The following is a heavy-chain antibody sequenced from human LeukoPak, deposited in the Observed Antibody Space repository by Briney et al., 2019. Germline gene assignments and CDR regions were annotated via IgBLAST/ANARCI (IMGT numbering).Heavy chain of an antibody. CDR1: GFTFSSYA. V-gene: IGHV3-21*01. CDR3: ARDTYYYDSSGYYNYYYYYMDV. J-gene: IGHJ6*03. Sequence: GGSLRLSCAASGFTFSSYATNWVRQAPGKGLEWVSYISSTSSYIYYADSVKGRFTISRDNAKNSLYLQMNSLRAEDTAVYYCARDTYYYDSSGYYNYYYYYMDVWGKGTTVTVSS. D-gene: IGHD3-22*01. CDR2: ISSTSSYI.